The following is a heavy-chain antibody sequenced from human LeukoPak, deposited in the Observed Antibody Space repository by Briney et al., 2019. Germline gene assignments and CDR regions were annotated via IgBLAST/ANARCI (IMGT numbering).Heavy chain of an antibody. Sequence: SETLSLTCAVYGGSFSGYYWSWIRQPPGKGLEWIGEINHSGSTNYNPSLKSRVTISVDTSKNQFSLKLSSVTAADTAVYYCARHVIWFGEGLDYWGQGTLVTVSS. V-gene: IGHV4-34*01. D-gene: IGHD3-10*01. J-gene: IGHJ4*02. CDR2: INHSGST. CDR1: GGSFSGYY. CDR3: ARHVIWFGEGLDY.